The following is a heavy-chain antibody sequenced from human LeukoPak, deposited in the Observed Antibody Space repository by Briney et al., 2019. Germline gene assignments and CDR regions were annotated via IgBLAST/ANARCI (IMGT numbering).Heavy chain of an antibody. J-gene: IGHJ5*02. Sequence: ASVKVSCKASGYTFTSYDINWVRQATGQGLEWMGWMNPNSGNTGYAQKFQGRVTITRNTSISTAYMELSSLRSEDTAVYHCARASVPENNWFDPWGQGTLVTVSS. CDR1: GYTFTSYD. CDR3: ARASVPENNWFDP. V-gene: IGHV1-8*01. D-gene: IGHD2/OR15-2a*01. CDR2: MNPNSGNT.